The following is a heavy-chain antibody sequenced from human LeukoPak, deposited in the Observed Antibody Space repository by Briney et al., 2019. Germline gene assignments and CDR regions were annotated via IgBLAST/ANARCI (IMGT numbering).Heavy chain of an antibody. CDR1: GFTFGSYG. CDR3: AKDQDYYFDY. V-gene: IGHV3-30*18. Sequence: PGGSLRLSCAASGFTFGSYGMHWVRQAPGKGLEWVAVISYDGSNKYYADSVKGRFTISRDNSKNTLYLQMNSLRAEDTAVYYCAKDQDYYFDYWGQGTLVTVSS. CDR2: ISYDGSNK. J-gene: IGHJ4*02.